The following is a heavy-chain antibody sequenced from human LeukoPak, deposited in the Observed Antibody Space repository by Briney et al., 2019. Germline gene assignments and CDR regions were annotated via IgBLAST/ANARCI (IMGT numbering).Heavy chain of an antibody. V-gene: IGHV4-34*01. CDR1: GGSFSGYY. CDR3: ARGLSIAARLLSRPTDNFDY. D-gene: IGHD6-6*01. J-gene: IGHJ4*02. CDR2: INHSGST. Sequence: PSETLPLTCAVYGGSFSGYYWSWIRQPPGKGLEWFGVINHSGSTNYNPSLKSRVTISVDTSKNQFSLELSSVTAADTAVYYCARGLSIAARLLSRPTDNFDYWGQGTLVTVSS.